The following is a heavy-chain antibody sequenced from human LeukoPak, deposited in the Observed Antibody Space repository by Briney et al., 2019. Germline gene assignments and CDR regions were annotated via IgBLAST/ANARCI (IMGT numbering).Heavy chain of an antibody. D-gene: IGHD2-15*01. J-gene: IGHJ4*02. CDR3: ARDRLTYCSGGSCYSGKDY. V-gene: IGHV3-21*01. Sequence: GGSLRLSCAASGFTFSSYSMNWVRKAPGMGLEWVSSISSSSSYIYYADSVKGRFTISRDNAKKSLYLQMNSLRAEDTAVYYCARDRLTYCSGGSCYSGKDYWGQGTLVTVSS. CDR1: GFTFSSYS. CDR2: ISSSSSYI.